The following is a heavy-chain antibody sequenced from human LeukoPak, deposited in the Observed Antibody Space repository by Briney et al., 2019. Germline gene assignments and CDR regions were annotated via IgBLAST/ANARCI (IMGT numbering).Heavy chain of an antibody. J-gene: IGHJ4*02. V-gene: IGHV3-66*02. CDR2: IYSGGST. Sequence: GGSLRLSCAASGFTVSSNYMSWVRQAPGKGLEWVSVIYSGGSTYYADSVKGRFTISRDNSKNTLYLQMNSLRAEDTAVYYCAREDSGYSYGYFVYWGQGPLVTVSS. CDR1: GFTVSSNY. D-gene: IGHD5-18*01. CDR3: AREDSGYSYGYFVY.